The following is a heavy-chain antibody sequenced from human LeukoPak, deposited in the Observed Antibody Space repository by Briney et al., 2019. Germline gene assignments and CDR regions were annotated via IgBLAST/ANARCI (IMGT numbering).Heavy chain of an antibody. CDR1: GGTFSSYA. D-gene: IGHD3-22*01. J-gene: IGHJ4*02. Sequence: VKPSCKASGGTFSSYAISWVQQSPGQGLEWMGRIIPILGIANYAQKFHRRVTITADKSTSTAYMELSSLRSEDTAVYYCATHYDKRYYFDFWGQGTLVPVSS. CDR2: IIPILGIA. V-gene: IGHV1-69*10. CDR3: ATHYDKRYYFDF.